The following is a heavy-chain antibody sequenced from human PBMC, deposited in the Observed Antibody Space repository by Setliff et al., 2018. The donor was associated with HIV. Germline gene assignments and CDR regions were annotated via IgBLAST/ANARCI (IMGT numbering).Heavy chain of an antibody. D-gene: IGHD3-9*01. CDR2: ISTSGRT. CDR3: ARLRGLARIYFYYYMDV. J-gene: IGHJ6*03. CDR1: GGSISSGNYY. V-gene: IGHV4-61*09. Sequence: SETLSLTCTVSGGSISSGNYYWSWIRQPAGKGLEWIGHISTSGRTNYNPSLMSRLTISVDTSKNQFSLKLSSVTAADTAVYYCARLRGLARIYFYYYMDVWGKGTTVTVSS.